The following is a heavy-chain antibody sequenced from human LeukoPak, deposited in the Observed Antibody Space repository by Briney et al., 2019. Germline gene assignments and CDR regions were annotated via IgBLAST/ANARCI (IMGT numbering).Heavy chain of an antibody. V-gene: IGHV3-30-3*01. CDR1: GFTFSSYA. Sequence: GGSLRLSCAASGFTFSSYAMHWVRQAPGKGLEWVAVISYDGSNKYYADSVKGRFTISRDNSKNTLYLQMNSLRAEDTAVYYCASYRPDYWGQGTLVTVSS. J-gene: IGHJ4*02. CDR2: ISYDGSNK. D-gene: IGHD3-16*02. CDR3: ASYRPDY.